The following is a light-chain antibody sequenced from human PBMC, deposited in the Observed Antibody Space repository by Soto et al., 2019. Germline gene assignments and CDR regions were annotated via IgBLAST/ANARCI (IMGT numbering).Light chain of an antibody. V-gene: IGKV3-20*01. CDR1: QSVSSSY. Sequence: EIVLTQSPGTLFLSPGERATLSCRASQSVSSSYLAWYQQKPGQAPRLLIYGASSRATGIPDRFSGSGSGTDFTLTISRLEPDDVASYFCQKYNSGGPLTFGGGTKVEIK. CDR3: QKYNSGGPLT. CDR2: GAS. J-gene: IGKJ4*01.